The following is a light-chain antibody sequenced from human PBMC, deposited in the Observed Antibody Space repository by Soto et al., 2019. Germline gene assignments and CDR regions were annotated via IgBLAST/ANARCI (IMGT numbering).Light chain of an antibody. J-gene: IGKJ5*01. CDR3: QQYSNWPPAIT. Sequence: EIVLTQSPATLSVSPGERATPSCRATETISTNLAWFQRKPGQPPRLLIYGSSTRATGVPDRFSGSGSGTEFTLIISSLQSEDVALYYCQQYSNWPPAITFGQGTRLEIK. CDR1: ETISTN. CDR2: GSS. V-gene: IGKV3-15*01.